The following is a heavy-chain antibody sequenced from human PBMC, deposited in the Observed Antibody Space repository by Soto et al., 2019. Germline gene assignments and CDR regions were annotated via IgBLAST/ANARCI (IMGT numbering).Heavy chain of an antibody. CDR2: ISSSSSYI. CDR1: GFTFSSYK. V-gene: IGHV3-21*01. CDR3: ARAYGGGKFDY. D-gene: IGHD6-19*01. Sequence: EVQLVESGGGLVQPGGSLRLSCAASGFTFSSYKMHWVRQAPGKGLEWVSSISSSSSYIYYTDSVRGRFTISRDNAKNSVYLQMNSLRAEDTAVYYCARAYGGGKFDYWGQGTLVTVSS. J-gene: IGHJ4*02.